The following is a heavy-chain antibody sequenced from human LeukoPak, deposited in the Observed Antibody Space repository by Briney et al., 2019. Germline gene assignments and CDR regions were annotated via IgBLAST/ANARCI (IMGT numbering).Heavy chain of an antibody. J-gene: IGHJ6*03. CDR2: IIHIFGTA. Sequence: SVKVSCKASGGTFSSYAISWLRQAPGQGLEWMGGIIHIFGTANYAQRVQGRVTMTTDTSTSTAYMEVRSLRSDDTAVYYCARDRHMAAAVYYYYMDVWGKGTPVTVSS. CDR3: ARDRHMAAAVYYYYMDV. CDR1: GGTFSSYA. V-gene: IGHV1-69*05. D-gene: IGHD6-13*01.